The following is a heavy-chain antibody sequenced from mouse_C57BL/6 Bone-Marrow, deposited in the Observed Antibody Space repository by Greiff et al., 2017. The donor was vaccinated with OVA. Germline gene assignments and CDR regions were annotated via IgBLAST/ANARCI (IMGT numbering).Heavy chain of an antibody. CDR3: TRGGVARGYFDY. CDR1: GYTFTDYE. D-gene: IGHD1-1*01. V-gene: IGHV1-15*01. Sequence: QVQLQQSGAELVRPGASVTLSCKASGYTFTDYEMHWVKQTPVHGLEWIGAIDPETGGTAYNQKFKGKAILTADKSSSTAYMELRSLTSEDSAVYYCTRGGVARGYFDYWGQGTTLTVSS. J-gene: IGHJ2*01. CDR2: IDPETGGT.